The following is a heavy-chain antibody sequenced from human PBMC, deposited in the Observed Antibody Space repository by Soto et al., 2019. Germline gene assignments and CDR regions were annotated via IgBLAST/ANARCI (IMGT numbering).Heavy chain of an antibody. Sequence: SGPTLVNPTQTLTLTCTFSGFSLSTGGVGVGWIRQPPGKALEWLALIYWDDDKRYSPSLKSRLTITKDTSKNQVVLIMTNMEPVDTATYYCAQRASPPDLEGQIYPYYYFYGRDVWGQGTAVTVS. CDR1: GFSLSTGGVG. J-gene: IGHJ6*02. CDR2: IYWDDDK. D-gene: IGHD3-3*01. CDR3: AQRASPPDLEGQIYPYYYFYGRDV. V-gene: IGHV2-5*02.